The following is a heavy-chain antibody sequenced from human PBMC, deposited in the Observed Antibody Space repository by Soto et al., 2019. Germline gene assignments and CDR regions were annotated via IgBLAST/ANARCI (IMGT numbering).Heavy chain of an antibody. V-gene: IGHV3-30*03. Sequence: QVQLVESGGGVVQPGRSLRLSCAASGFTFSSYGMHWVRQAPGKGLEWVAVISYDGSNNYYGDSVKGQFTISRDDSKKTLYLQMNSLRPEDTAVYHCARDGQWELLSWYFDYWGQGTLVTVSS. CDR1: GFTFSSYG. CDR2: ISYDGSNN. CDR3: ARDGQWELLSWYFDY. J-gene: IGHJ4*02. D-gene: IGHD1-26*01.